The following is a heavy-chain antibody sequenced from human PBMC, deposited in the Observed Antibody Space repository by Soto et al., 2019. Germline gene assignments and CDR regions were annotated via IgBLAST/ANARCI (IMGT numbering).Heavy chain of an antibody. J-gene: IGHJ6*03. V-gene: IGHV1-18*01. D-gene: IGHD2-15*01. CDR2: ISAYNGNT. CDR3: ARNGYCIGGSCPDYYYYMHV. Sequence: ASVKVSCKASGYTFTSYGISWVRQAPGQGLEWMGWISAYNGNTNYAQKLQGRVTMTTDTSTSTAYMELRSLRSDDTAVYYCARNGYCIGGSCPDYYYYMHVSGKATTVTVSS. CDR1: GYTFTSYG.